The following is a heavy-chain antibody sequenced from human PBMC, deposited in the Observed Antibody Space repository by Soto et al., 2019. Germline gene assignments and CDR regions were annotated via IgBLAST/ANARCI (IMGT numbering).Heavy chain of an antibody. D-gene: IGHD3-10*01. V-gene: IGHV4-31*11. Sequence: QVQLQESGPGLVKPSETLSLICAVSGGSIISTNYYWSWIRQHPGKGLEWIGYIYYTGGMYSNPSLPSRLTISVDTSKNQFSLNLSSVTAADTAVYYCARAKVVRGARARIDVWGQGTAVTVSS. CDR1: GGSIISTNYY. CDR2: IYYTGGM. CDR3: ARAKVVRGARARIDV. J-gene: IGHJ6*02.